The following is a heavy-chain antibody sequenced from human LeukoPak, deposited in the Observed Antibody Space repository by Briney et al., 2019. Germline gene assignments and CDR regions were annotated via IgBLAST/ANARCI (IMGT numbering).Heavy chain of an antibody. V-gene: IGHV4-59*12. CDR3: AREGFASGSGSPNYFDY. Sequence: NPSETLSLTCTVSGGSFSSYYWSWIRQPPGKGLEWIGYIYYSGSTNYNPSLKSRVTISVDTSKNQFSLKLSSVTAADTAVYYCAREGFASGSGSPNYFDYWGQGTLVTVSS. D-gene: IGHD3-10*01. CDR1: GGSFSSYY. CDR2: IYYSGST. J-gene: IGHJ4*02.